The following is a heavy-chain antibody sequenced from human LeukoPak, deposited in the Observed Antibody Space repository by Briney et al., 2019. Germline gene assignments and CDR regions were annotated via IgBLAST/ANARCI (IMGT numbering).Heavy chain of an antibody. J-gene: IGHJ4*02. D-gene: IGHD6-13*01. Sequence: GGSLRLSCAASGFTFSSYGMHWVRQAPGKGLEWVAFIRYDGSNKYSVDSVKGRFTISRDNSKNTLYLQMNSLRAEDTAVYYCAKEWEGSSCIDYWGQGTLVTVSS. CDR3: AKEWEGSSCIDY. CDR1: GFTFSSYG. CDR2: IRYDGSNK. V-gene: IGHV3-30*02.